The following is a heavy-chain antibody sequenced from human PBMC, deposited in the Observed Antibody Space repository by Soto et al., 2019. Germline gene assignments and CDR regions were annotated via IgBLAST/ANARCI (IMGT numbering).Heavy chain of an antibody. V-gene: IGHV3-48*02. D-gene: IGHD3-22*01. Sequence: EVQLVESGGGLVQPGGSLRLSCAASGFTFSSYSMNWVRQAPGKGLEWVSYISSSSSTIYYADSVKGRFTISRDNAKNSLYLQMNSLRDEDTAVYYCARQKDSSGYYYYYYGMDVWGRGTTVTVSS. CDR1: GFTFSSYS. J-gene: IGHJ6*02. CDR2: ISSSSSTI. CDR3: ARQKDSSGYYYYYYGMDV.